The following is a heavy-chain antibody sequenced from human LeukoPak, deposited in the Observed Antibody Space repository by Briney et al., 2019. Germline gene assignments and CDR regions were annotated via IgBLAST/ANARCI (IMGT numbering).Heavy chain of an antibody. CDR1: GGSFSGYY. CDR2: INHSGST. V-gene: IGHV4-34*01. Sequence: PSETLSLTCAVYGGSFSGYYWNWIRQPPGKGLEWIGEINHSGSTNYNPSLKSRVTISADTSKNQFSLKLSSVTAADTAVYYCARGSYDYGSGSYYWFDPWGQGTLVTVSS. CDR3: ARGSYDYGSGSYYWFDP. J-gene: IGHJ5*02. D-gene: IGHD3-10*01.